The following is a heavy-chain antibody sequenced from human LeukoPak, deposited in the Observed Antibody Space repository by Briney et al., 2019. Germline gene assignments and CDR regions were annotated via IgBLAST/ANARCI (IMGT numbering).Heavy chain of an antibody. CDR3: AKGYYDYVWGXYYFXX. CDR1: GFTFSSYA. D-gene: IGHD3-16*01. V-gene: IGHV3-23*01. J-gene: IGHJ4*02. Sequence: PGGSLRLSCAASGFTFSSYAMSWVRQAPGKGLEWVSAISGSGGSTYYADSVKGRFTISRDNSRDTLYLQMNSLRAEDTDVYYYAKGYYDYVWGXYYFXXWGQGTLVT. CDR2: ISGSGGST.